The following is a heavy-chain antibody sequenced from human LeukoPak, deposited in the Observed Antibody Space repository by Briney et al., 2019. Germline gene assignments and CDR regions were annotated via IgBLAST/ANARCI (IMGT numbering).Heavy chain of an antibody. CDR2: ISSSSSYI. V-gene: IGHV3-21*01. Sequence: GGSLRLSCAASGFTFSSYSMNWVRQAPGKGLEWVSSISSSSSYIYYADSVKGRFTISRDNAKNSLYLQMNSLRAEDTAVYYCARAAYCSSTSCCGAFDIWGQGTMVTVSS. CDR1: GFTFSSYS. D-gene: IGHD2-2*01. J-gene: IGHJ3*02. CDR3: ARAAYCSSTSCCGAFDI.